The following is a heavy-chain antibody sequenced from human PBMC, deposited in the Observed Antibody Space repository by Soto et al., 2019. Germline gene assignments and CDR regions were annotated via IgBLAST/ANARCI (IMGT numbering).Heavy chain of an antibody. Sequence: GASVKVSCKASGYTFTSYYMHWVRQAPGQGLEWMGIINPSGGSTSYAQKFQGRVTMTRDTSTSTVYMELSSLRSEDTAVYYCATTPYDYVWGGYRPGDAFDIWGQGTMLTVSS. D-gene: IGHD3-16*02. CDR1: GYTFTSYY. CDR3: ATTPYDYVWGGYRPGDAFDI. J-gene: IGHJ3*02. CDR2: INPSGGST. V-gene: IGHV1-46*01.